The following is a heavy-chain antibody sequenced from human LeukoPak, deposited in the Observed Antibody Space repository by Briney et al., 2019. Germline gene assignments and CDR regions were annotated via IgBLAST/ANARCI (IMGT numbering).Heavy chain of an antibody. CDR3: ARGLQETLAWLKALSAFDI. CDR1: GYTFTSYG. J-gene: IGHJ3*02. CDR2: SSAYNGNT. V-gene: IGHV1-18*01. D-gene: IGHD5-24*01. Sequence: ASVKVSCKASGYTFTSYGISWVRQAPGQGLEWMVWSSAYNGNTNYAQKLQGRVTMTTDTSTSTAYMELRSLRSDDTAVYYCARGLQETLAWLKALSAFDIWGQGTMVTVSS.